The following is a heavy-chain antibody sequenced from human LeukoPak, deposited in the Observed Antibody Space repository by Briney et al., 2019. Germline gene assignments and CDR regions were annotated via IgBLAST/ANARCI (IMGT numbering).Heavy chain of an antibody. CDR3: AKETSMQLWNYYYFDY. V-gene: IGHV3-23*01. Sequence: AGGSLRLSCAVSRITFSSFAMNWVRQAPGKGLEWVSGISGTAGSTYYADSVKGRFTIPRDNSKNTLYLLMSSLRVDDTAVYYCAKETSMQLWNYYYFDYWGQGALVTVSS. CDR2: ISGTAGST. CDR1: RITFSSFA. J-gene: IGHJ4*02. D-gene: IGHD3-10*01.